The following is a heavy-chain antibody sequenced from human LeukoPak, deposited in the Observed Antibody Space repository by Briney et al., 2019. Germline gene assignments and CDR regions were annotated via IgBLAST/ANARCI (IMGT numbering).Heavy chain of an antibody. Sequence: GASVKVSCKVSGYIFTELSMHWVRQAPGQGLEWMGWMNPNSGNTGYAQKFQGRVTMTRNTSISTAYMELSSLRSEDTAVYYCASRGATSDYWGQGTLVTVSS. CDR2: MNPNSGNT. V-gene: IGHV1-8*01. D-gene: IGHD1-26*01. CDR3: ASRGATSDY. J-gene: IGHJ4*02. CDR1: GYIFTELS.